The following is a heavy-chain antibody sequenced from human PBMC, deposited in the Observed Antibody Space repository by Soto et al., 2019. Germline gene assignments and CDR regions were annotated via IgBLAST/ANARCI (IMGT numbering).Heavy chain of an antibody. Sequence: LESGGGLAQPGGSLKISCTASGFNFNIYAMSWVRQAPGKGLEWVSGISASATQTYYAESVKGRFAISRDNSKSTLYLQLDSLTPEDTARYYCAKPITAGGSNSWGPGTRVAVSS. D-gene: IGHD3-10*01. CDR2: ISASATQT. CDR1: GFNFNIYA. J-gene: IGHJ5*02. V-gene: IGHV3-23*01. CDR3: AKPITAGGSNS.